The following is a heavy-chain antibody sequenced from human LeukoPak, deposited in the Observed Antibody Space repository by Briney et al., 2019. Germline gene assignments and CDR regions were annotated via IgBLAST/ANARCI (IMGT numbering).Heavy chain of an antibody. V-gene: IGHV4-34*01. CDR3: ARRDYYYYYCMDV. Sequence: PSETLSLXCAVYGGSFSGYYWSWIRQPPGKGLEWIGEINHSGSTNYNPSLKSRVTISVDTSKNQFSLKLSSVTAADTAVYYCARRDYYYYYCMDVWGKGTTVTVSS. CDR1: GGSFSGYY. J-gene: IGHJ6*03. CDR2: INHSGST.